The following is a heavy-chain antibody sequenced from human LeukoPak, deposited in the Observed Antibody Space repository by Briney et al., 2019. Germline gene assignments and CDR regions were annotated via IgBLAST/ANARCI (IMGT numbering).Heavy chain of an antibody. D-gene: IGHD2-15*01. Sequence: PSEALSLTCAVYGGSFSGYYWSWIRQPPGKGLEWIGEINHSGSTNYNPSLKSRVTISVDTSKNQFSLKLSSVTAADTAVYYCAREGVVGAYGHFDYWGQGTLVTVSS. CDR3: AREGVVGAYGHFDY. CDR1: GGSFSGYY. CDR2: INHSGST. V-gene: IGHV4-34*01. J-gene: IGHJ4*02.